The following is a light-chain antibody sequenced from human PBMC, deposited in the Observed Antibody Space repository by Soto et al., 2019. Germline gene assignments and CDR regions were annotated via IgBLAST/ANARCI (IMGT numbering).Light chain of an antibody. CDR1: SSVVGSYNL. CDR3: CSYAGSNTYV. V-gene: IGLV2-23*02. J-gene: IGLJ1*01. Sequence: SVLTQPASVSGAPGQSITISCTGTSSVVGSYNLVSWYQQHPGKAPKVMIYEVSKRPSGVSNRFSGSKFGNTASLTISGLQADDEADYYCCSYAGSNTYVFGTGTKVTVL. CDR2: EVS.